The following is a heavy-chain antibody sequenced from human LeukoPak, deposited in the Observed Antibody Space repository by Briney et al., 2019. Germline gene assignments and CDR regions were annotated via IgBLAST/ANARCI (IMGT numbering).Heavy chain of an antibody. D-gene: IGHD1-26*01. V-gene: IGHV3-23*01. CDR2: ISGSGGST. Sequence: GGSLHLSRAASGFTFSSYAMSWVRQAPGKGLEWVSVISGSGGSTYSADSVKGRFTISRDNSKNTLYLQRNSLRAEDTAVYFCAKSQDGGRLFHFDYWGQGTLVTVSS. J-gene: IGHJ4*02. CDR3: AKSQDGGRLFHFDY. CDR1: GFTFSSYA.